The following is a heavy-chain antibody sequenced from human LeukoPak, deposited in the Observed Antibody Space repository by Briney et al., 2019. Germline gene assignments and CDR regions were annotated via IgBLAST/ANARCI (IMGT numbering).Heavy chain of an antibody. D-gene: IGHD4-17*01. J-gene: IGHJ6*03. Sequence: SETLSLTCTVSGGSISSYYWSWIRQPPGKVLEWIGYIYYSGSTNYNPSLKSRVTISVDTSKNQFSLKLSSVTAADTAVYYCARGYGDYDYYYYYMDVWGKGTTVTVSS. CDR3: ARGYGDYDYYYYYMDV. CDR2: IYYSGST. CDR1: GGSISSYY. V-gene: IGHV4-59*01.